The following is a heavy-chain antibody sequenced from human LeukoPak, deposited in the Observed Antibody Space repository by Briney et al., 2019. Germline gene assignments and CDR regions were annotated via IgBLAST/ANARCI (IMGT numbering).Heavy chain of an antibody. D-gene: IGHD3-10*01. CDR2: IYYSGST. CDR1: GGSISSYY. CDR3: ARLSDRDPQHWFDP. J-gene: IGHJ5*02. V-gene: IGHV4-59*08. Sequence: SETLSLTCTVSGGSISSYYWSWIRQPPGKGLEWIGYIYYSGSTNYNPSLKSRVTISVDTSKNQFSLKLGSVTAADTSVYYCARLSDRDPQHWFDPWGQGILVTVSS.